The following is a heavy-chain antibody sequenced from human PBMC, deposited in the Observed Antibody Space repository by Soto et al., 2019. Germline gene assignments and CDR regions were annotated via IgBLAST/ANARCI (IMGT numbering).Heavy chain of an antibody. D-gene: IGHD2-2*01. Sequence: QVQLQESGPGLVKPSETLSLTCTVSGGSISSYYWRWIRQSPEKGLEWIGYIYSSGNTNYNPSLKSRVTISVDTSENQFSLKLSSVTAADTAVYYCARQYCSSTRCYQYFDYWGQGTLVTVST. CDR2: IYSSGNT. CDR3: ARQYCSSTRCYQYFDY. CDR1: GGSISSYY. J-gene: IGHJ4*02. V-gene: IGHV4-59*08.